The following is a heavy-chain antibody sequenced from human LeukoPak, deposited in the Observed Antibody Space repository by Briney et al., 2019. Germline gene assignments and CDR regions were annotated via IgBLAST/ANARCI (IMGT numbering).Heavy chain of an antibody. CDR1: GFTVSSNY. J-gene: IGHJ4*02. D-gene: IGHD5-18*01. V-gene: IGHV3-53*04. CDR2: IYSGGTT. CDR3: ARVDTVMAYYFDL. Sequence: PGGSLRLSCAASGFTVSSNYMNWVRQAPGKGLEWVSTIYSGGTTYYADSVMGRFTTSRHNSRNTLYLQMNSLRAEDTAVYYCARVDTVMAYYFDLWGQGTLVTVSS.